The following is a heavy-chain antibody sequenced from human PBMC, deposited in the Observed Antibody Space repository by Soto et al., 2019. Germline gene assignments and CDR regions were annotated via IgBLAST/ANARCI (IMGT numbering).Heavy chain of an antibody. V-gene: IGHV3-15*07. CDR1: GFSFSHAW. D-gene: IGHD6-25*01. Sequence: EAQLVESGGGLAKPGGSLRLSCAASGFSFSHAWMNWVRQAPGKGLEWVGRIKSRVDGGATDFAAPVKGRFTVSRDDSENTVYLQMNSRKTENTATYYCTETAAPGVDVWGPGTTVIVSS. CDR2: IKSRVDGGAT. CDR3: TETAAPGVDV. J-gene: IGHJ6*02.